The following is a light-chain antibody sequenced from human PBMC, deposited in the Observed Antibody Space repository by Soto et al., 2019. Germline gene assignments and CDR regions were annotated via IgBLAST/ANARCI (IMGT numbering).Light chain of an antibody. CDR2: TAS. CDR1: QTITSW. CDR3: QHYNSYSAA. Sequence: DIQMNQSPSTLSGSVGHRVTITARASQTITSWLAWYQQKPGKAPKLLIYTASTLKSGVPSRFSGSGSGTEFTLTISSLQPDDFATDYCQHYNSYSAACGQGTKVELK. J-gene: IGKJ1*01. V-gene: IGKV1-5*03.